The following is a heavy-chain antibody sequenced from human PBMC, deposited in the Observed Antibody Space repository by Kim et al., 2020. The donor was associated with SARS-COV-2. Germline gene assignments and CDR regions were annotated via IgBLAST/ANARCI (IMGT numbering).Heavy chain of an antibody. J-gene: IGHJ3*02. V-gene: IGHV4-31*03. Sequence: SETLSLTCTVSGGSISSGGYYWSWIRQHPGKGLEWIGYIYYSGSTYYNPSLKSRVTISVDTSKNQFSLKLSSVTAADTAVYYCARVGYDILTGLPPDAFDIWGQGTMVTVSS. CDR1: GGSISSGGYY. D-gene: IGHD3-9*01. CDR2: IYYSGST. CDR3: ARVGYDILTGLPPDAFDI.